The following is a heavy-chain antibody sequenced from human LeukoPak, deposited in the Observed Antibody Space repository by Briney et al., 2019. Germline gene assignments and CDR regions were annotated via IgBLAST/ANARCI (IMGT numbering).Heavy chain of an antibody. CDR1: GGSISSSSYY. CDR2: IYTSGST. V-gene: IGHV4-61*02. Sequence: SETLSLTCTVSGGSISSSSYYWSWIRQPAGKGLEWIGRIYTSGSTNYNPSLKSRVTISVDTSKNQFSLKLSSVTAADTAVYYCARDPGEYWGQGTLVTVSS. J-gene: IGHJ4*02. CDR3: ARDPGEY. D-gene: IGHD3-16*01.